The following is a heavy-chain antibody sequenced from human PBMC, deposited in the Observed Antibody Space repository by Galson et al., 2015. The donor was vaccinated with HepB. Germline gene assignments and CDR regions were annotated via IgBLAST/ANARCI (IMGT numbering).Heavy chain of an antibody. J-gene: IGHJ4*02. CDR3: ANVKIEPTIRGPYSEY. D-gene: IGHD3-3*01. CDR2: IGASGGNT. Sequence: SLRLSCAASGFTFSTFGMNWVRQAPGKGLEWVSSIGASGGNTYYADSVKGRFTITRDNFKNTLDLHMNSLRDEDTAVYYCANVKIEPTIRGPYSEYWGRGILVTVSS. CDR1: GFTFSTFG. V-gene: IGHV3-23*01.